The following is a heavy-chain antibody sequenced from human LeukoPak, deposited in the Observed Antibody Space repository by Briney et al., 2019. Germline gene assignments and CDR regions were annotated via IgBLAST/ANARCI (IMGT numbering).Heavy chain of an antibody. V-gene: IGHV4-4*09. Sequence: SETLSLTCTVSGGSISSYYWSWTRQPPGKGLEWIGYIYTSGSTNYNPSLKSRVTISVDTSKNQFSLKLSSVTAADTAVYYCATATARPDYYYYYMDVWGKGTTVTVSS. CDR3: ATATARPDYYYYYMDV. D-gene: IGHD6-6*01. CDR2: IYTSGST. J-gene: IGHJ6*03. CDR1: GGSISSYY.